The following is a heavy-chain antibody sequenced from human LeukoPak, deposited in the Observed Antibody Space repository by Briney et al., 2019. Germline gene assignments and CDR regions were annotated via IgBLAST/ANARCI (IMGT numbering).Heavy chain of an antibody. V-gene: IGHV3-23*01. CDR3: GRLWGTSGTTSRVLHY. J-gene: IGHJ4*01. CDR2: ISGSGDDT. Sequence: AGSLRLSCAASGFTFTTYAMIWVRQAPGKVLEWVSAISGSGDDTYYADSGRGGVTVCRENSRNARALKRNSLRAEDTGVYYSGRLWGTSGTTSRVLHYWGQGSLVTVSS. D-gene: IGHD1-1*01. CDR1: GFTFTTYA.